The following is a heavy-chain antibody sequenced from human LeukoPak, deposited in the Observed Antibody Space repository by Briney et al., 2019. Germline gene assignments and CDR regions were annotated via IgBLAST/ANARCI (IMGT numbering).Heavy chain of an antibody. J-gene: IGHJ4*02. CDR2: ISANSGST. V-gene: IGHV1-2*02. CDR3: ARAMSGDLLDY. CDR1: GYTFSHHY. D-gene: IGHD3-10*01. Sequence: ASVKVSCKASGYTFSHHYLYWIRQAPGQRLEYMGWISANSGSTDYAQKFQGRVTTSRDTSVSTVYMELRWLTTDDTAVYYCARAMSGDLLDYWGQGTLVTVSS.